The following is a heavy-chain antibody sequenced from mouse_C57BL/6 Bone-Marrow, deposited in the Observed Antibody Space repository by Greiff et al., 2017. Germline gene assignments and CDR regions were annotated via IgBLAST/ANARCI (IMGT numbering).Heavy chain of an antibody. Sequence: QVHVKQPGAELVKPGASVKLSCKASGYTFTSYWMHWVKQRPGQGLEWIGMINPNSGSTNYNEKFKSKATLTVDKSSSTAYMQLSSLTSEDSAVYYCARDGSSYEFAYWGQGTLVTVSA. D-gene: IGHD1-1*01. CDR2: INPNSGST. CDR3: ARDGSSYEFAY. V-gene: IGHV1-64*01. J-gene: IGHJ3*01. CDR1: GYTFTSYW.